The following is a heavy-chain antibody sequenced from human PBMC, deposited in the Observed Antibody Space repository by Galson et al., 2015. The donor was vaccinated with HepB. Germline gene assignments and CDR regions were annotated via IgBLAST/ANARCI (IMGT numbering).Heavy chain of an antibody. V-gene: IGHV3-30-3*01. J-gene: IGHJ4*02. CDR1: GFTFSSYA. CDR3: ARPRLAISTSCYAFGY. Sequence: SLRLSCAASGFTFSSYAMHWVRQAPGKGLEWVAVISYDGSNKYYADSVKGRFTISRDNSKNTLYLQMNSLRAEDTAVYYCARPRLAISTSCYAFGYWGQGTLVTVSS. CDR2: ISYDGSNK. D-gene: IGHD2-2*01.